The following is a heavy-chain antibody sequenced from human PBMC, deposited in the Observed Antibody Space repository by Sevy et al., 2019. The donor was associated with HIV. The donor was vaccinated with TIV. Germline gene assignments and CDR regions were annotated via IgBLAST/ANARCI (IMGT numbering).Heavy chain of an antibody. D-gene: IGHD2-15*01. CDR3: ASGLGYCSGGSCYSVRRTYYYGMDV. J-gene: IGHJ6*02. Sequence: SETLSLTCAVYGGSFSGYYWSWIRQPPGKGLEWIGEINHSGSTNYNPSLKSRVTISVDMSKNQFSRKLSSVTAADTAVYYCASGLGYCSGGSCYSVRRTYYYGMDVWGQGTTVTVSS. CDR1: GGSFSGYY. V-gene: IGHV4-34*01. CDR2: INHSGST.